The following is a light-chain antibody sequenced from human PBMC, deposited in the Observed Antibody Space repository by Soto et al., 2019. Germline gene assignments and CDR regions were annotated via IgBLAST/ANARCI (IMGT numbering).Light chain of an antibody. CDR3: CSYAGSRV. V-gene: IGLV2-23*01. J-gene: IGLJ3*02. CDR1: SSDVGSYNL. Sequence: SITISCTGTSSDVGSYNLVSWYQQHPGKAPKLMIYEGSKRPSGVSNRFSGSKSGNTASLTISGLQAEDEADYYCCSYAGSRVFGGGTQLTVL. CDR2: EGS.